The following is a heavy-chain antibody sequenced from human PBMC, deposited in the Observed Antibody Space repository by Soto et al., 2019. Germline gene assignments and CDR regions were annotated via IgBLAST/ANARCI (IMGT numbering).Heavy chain of an antibody. V-gene: IGHV4-34*01. CDR1: GGSFSGYY. D-gene: IGHD3-3*01. CDR2: INHSGST. CDR3: ARISGGFGVVILYYYMDV. J-gene: IGHJ6*03. Sequence: QVQLQQWGAGLLKPSETLSLTCAVYGGSFSGYYWSWIRQPPGKGLEWIGEINHSGSTTYNPSLKSRVTTSVDTSKNQFSLKLSSVTAADTAVYYCARISGGFGVVILYYYMDVWGKGTTVTVSS.